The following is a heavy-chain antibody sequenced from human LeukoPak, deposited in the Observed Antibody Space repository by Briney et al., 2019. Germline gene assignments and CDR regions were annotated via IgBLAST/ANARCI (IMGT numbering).Heavy chain of an antibody. CDR3: ARDPAGAEGMDV. Sequence: ASVKVSCKASGGSFSSFIFNWVRQAPGQGLEWMGIINPSGGSTSYAQKFQGRVTMTRDMSTSTVYMELSSLRSEDTAVYYCARDPAGAEGMDVWGQGIMVTVSS. CDR1: GGSFSSFI. J-gene: IGHJ6*02. D-gene: IGHD3-10*01. V-gene: IGHV1-46*01. CDR2: INPSGGST.